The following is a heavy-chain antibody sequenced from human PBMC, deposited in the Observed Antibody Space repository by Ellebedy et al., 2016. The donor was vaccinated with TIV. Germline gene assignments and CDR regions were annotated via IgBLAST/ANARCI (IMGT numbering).Heavy chain of an antibody. CDR3: ARQGPSITMVRGVNWFDP. CDR2: IYYTGST. J-gene: IGHJ5*02. Sequence: SETLSLTCSVSGGSISSSSHYWGWIRQPPGKGLEWIGSIYYTGSTYYNPSPKRRVTISVDTSKNQFSLNLNSLTAADTAVYYCARQGPSITMVRGVNWFDPWGQGTLVTVSS. V-gene: IGHV4-39*01. D-gene: IGHD3-10*01. CDR1: GGSISSSSHY.